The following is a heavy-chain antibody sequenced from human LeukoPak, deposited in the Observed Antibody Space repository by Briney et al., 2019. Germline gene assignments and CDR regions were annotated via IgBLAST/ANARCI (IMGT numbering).Heavy chain of an antibody. J-gene: IGHJ4*02. D-gene: IGHD3-22*01. CDR2: INPSGGST. CDR3: ARVYYDSSGYFPIDY. V-gene: IGHV1-46*01. Sequence: ASVKVSCKASGYTFTSYYMHWVRQAPGQGLGWMGIINPSGGSTSYAQKFQGRVTMTRDTSTSTVYMELSSLRSEDTAVYYCARVYYDSSGYFPIDYWGQGTLVTVSS. CDR1: GYTFTSYY.